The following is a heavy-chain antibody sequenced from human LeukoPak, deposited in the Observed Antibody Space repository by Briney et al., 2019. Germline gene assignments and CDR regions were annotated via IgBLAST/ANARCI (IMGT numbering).Heavy chain of an antibody. D-gene: IGHD6-13*01. CDR2: IYYSGST. V-gene: IGHV4-39*07. J-gene: IGHJ5*02. CDR1: GGSISSSSYY. Sequence: SETLSLTCTVSGGSISSSSYYWGWIRQPPGKGLEWIGSIYYSGSTYYNPSLKSRVTISVDTSKNQFSLKLSSVTAADTAVYYCARDPYSSSWFSNWFDPWGQGTLVTVSS. CDR3: ARDPYSSSWFSNWFDP.